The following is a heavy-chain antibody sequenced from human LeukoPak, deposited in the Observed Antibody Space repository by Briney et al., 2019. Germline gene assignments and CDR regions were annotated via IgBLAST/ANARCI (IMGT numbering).Heavy chain of an antibody. CDR2: ISSSSSYT. V-gene: IGHV3-11*05. D-gene: IGHD6-19*01. CDR3: ARDSAAWYSSGWYDY. CDR1: GGSISSYY. J-gene: IGHJ4*02. Sequence: LSLTCTVSGGSISSYYWSWLRQAPGKGLEGVSYISSSSSYTDYADSVKGRITISRDNAKNSLYLQMNSLRAEDTAVYYCARDSAAWYSSGWYDYWGQGTLVTVSS.